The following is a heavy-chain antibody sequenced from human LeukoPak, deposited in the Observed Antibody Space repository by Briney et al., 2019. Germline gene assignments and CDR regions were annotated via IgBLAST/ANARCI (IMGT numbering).Heavy chain of an antibody. V-gene: IGHV4-59*02. CDR1: GFTVSSNY. Sequence: GSLRLSCAVSGFTVSSNYMNWVRQAPGKGLEWIGYIYYSGSTNYNPSLKSRVTISVDTSKNQFSLKLSSVTAADTAVYYCARDYYYDSSGYPLSFDYWGQGTLVTVSS. CDR2: IYYSGST. J-gene: IGHJ4*02. D-gene: IGHD3-22*01. CDR3: ARDYYYDSSGYPLSFDY.